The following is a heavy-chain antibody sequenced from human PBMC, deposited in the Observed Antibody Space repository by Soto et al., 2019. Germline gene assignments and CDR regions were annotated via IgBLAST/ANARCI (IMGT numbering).Heavy chain of an antibody. Sequence: QVQLQESGPGLVKPSETLSLTCTVSGGSITSHYCSWFRQPPGKGLEWIGYIHHTGSTAYNPSINSRVTLSVDTSKSRFSLMVNSVTATDTAVYYCARQGFGDLHGLVDVWGQGTTVTVSS. D-gene: IGHD3-10*01. CDR1: GGSITSHY. V-gene: IGHV4-59*08. J-gene: IGHJ6*02. CDR2: IHHTGST. CDR3: ARQGFGDLHGLVDV.